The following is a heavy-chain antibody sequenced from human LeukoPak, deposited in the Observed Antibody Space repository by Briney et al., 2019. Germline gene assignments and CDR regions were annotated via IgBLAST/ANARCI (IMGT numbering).Heavy chain of an antibody. CDR2: IYYSGST. CDR1: GGSSSSYY. Sequence: PSEALSLTCTVSGGSSSSYYWSWIRQPPGKGLEWIGYIYYSGSTNYNPSLKSRVTISVDTSKNQFSLKLSSVTAADTAVYYCARLPPAVAAFDYWGQGTLVTVSS. CDR3: ARLPPAVAAFDY. J-gene: IGHJ4*02. V-gene: IGHV4-59*08. D-gene: IGHD6-19*01.